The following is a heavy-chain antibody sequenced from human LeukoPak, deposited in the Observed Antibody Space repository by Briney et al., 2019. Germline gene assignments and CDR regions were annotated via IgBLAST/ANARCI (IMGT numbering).Heavy chain of an antibody. CDR2: ISVSGVST. J-gene: IGHJ4*02. CDR1: QFTFTIYA. CDR3: ARAYCGGDCYFDY. V-gene: IGHV3-23*01. D-gene: IGHD2-21*01. Sequence: GGSLRLSCAASQFTFTIYAMGWVRQAPGKGLEWVSIISVSGVSTYYADSVKGRFTISRDDSKSTLFMQMSSLRAEDTAVYYCARAYCGGDCYFDYWGQGTLVTVSS.